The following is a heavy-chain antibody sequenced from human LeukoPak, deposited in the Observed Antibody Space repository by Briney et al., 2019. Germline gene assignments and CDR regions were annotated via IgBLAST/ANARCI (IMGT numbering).Heavy chain of an antibody. CDR1: GFTFSSYA. D-gene: IGHD3-9*01. CDR2: ISYDGSNK. CDR3: ARDPYDILTIALFDI. Sequence: GRSLRLSCAASGFTFSSYAMHWVRQAPGKGLEWVAVISYDGSNKYYADSVKGRFTISRDNSKNTLYLQMNSLRAEDTAVYYCARDPYDILTIALFDIWGQGTMVTVSS. J-gene: IGHJ3*02. V-gene: IGHV3-30-3*01.